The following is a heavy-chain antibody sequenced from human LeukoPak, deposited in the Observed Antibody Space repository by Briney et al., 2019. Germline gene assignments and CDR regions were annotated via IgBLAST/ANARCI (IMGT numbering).Heavy chain of an antibody. D-gene: IGHD3-22*01. CDR1: GGSFTGYY. V-gene: IGHV4-34*01. CDR2: INHSGST. CDR3: ARGDYYLPGDI. Sequence: PSETTYLTCAVYGGSFTGYYWSWIRQPPGKGLEWIGEINHSGSTNYNPSLKSRVTISVDTSKNQFSLKLSSVTAADTAVYYCARGDYYLPGDIWGQGTMVTVSS. J-gene: IGHJ3*02.